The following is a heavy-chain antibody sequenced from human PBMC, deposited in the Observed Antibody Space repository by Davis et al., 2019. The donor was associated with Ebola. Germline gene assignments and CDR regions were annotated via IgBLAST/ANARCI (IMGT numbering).Heavy chain of an antibody. J-gene: IGHJ6*02. D-gene: IGHD1-26*01. Sequence: SETLSLTCTVSGGSISDYYWSWIRQSPGKGLEWIGNIFYSGSSSYSGSTNYHSSLKSRIFISVDTSKNQFSLKLNSVTAADTAVYYCAREVGYYGMDVWGQGTTVTVSS. V-gene: IGHV4-59*12. CDR1: GGSISDYY. CDR3: AREVGYYGMDV. CDR2: IFYSGSS.